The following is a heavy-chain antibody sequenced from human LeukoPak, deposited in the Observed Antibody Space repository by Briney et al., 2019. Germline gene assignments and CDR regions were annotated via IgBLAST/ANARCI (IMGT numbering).Heavy chain of an antibody. J-gene: IGHJ5*02. V-gene: IGHV4-59*11. Sequence: SETLSLTCTVSGGSISSHYWSWIRQPPGKGLEWIGYIYYSGSTNYNPSLKSRVTISVDTSKNQFSLKLSSATAADTAVYYCARADSSSPNWFDPWGQGTLVTVSS. D-gene: IGHD6-6*01. CDR3: ARADSSSPNWFDP. CDR2: IYYSGST. CDR1: GGSISSHY.